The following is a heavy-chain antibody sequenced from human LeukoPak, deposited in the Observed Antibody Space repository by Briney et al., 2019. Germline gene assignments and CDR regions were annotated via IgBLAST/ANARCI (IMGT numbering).Heavy chain of an antibody. J-gene: IGHJ4*02. CDR3: ARGSTYYDSSGQVPFDY. CDR1: GFTFSSYS. CDR2: ISGSSSTI. Sequence: GGSLRLSCAASGFTFSSYSMNWVRQAPGKGLEWGSYISGSSSTIYYGDSVKGRFTISRDNGKNTLYLQMNSLRAEDTAVYYCARGSTYYDSSGQVPFDYWGQGTLVTVSS. V-gene: IGHV3-48*01. D-gene: IGHD3-22*01.